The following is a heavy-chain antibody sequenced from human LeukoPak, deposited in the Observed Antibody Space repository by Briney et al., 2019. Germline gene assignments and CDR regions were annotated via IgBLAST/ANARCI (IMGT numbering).Heavy chain of an antibody. V-gene: IGHV3-23*01. J-gene: IGHJ4*02. D-gene: IGHD6-13*01. CDR1: GFTFSNYA. Sequence: PGGSLRLSCAASGFTFSNYAMSWVRQAPGKGLGWVSGISTGGGSTYYADSVKGRFTISRDNAKNSLYLQMNSLRAEDTAVYYCARGPGYSSSWYLGYWGQGTLVTVSS. CDR3: ARGPGYSSSWYLGY. CDR2: ISTGGGST.